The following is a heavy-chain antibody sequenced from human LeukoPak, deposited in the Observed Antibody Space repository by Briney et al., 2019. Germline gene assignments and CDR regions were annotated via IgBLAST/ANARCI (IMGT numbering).Heavy chain of an antibody. V-gene: IGHV7-4-1*02. CDR3: AKEPLSSSWSYYYYYGMDV. Sequence: ASVKVSCKASGYTFTSYAMNWVRQAPGQGLEWMGWINTNTGNPTYAQGFTGRFVFSLDTSVSTAYLQISSLKAEDTAVYYCAKEPLSSSWSYYYYYGMDVWGQGTTVTVSS. CDR1: GYTFTSYA. J-gene: IGHJ6*02. CDR2: INTNTGNP. D-gene: IGHD6-13*01.